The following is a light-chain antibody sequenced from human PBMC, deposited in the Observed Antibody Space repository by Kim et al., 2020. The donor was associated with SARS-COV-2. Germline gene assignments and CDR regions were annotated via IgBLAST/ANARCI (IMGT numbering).Light chain of an antibody. V-gene: IGLV3-19*01. Sequence: VALGQTVRITCQGDSLRSYYASWYQQKPGQAPVLVIYGKNNRPSGIPDRFSGSSSGNTASLTITGAQAEDEADYYCNSRDSSGNHLVFGGGTQLT. CDR3: NSRDSSGNHLV. CDR1: SLRSYY. J-gene: IGLJ2*01. CDR2: GKN.